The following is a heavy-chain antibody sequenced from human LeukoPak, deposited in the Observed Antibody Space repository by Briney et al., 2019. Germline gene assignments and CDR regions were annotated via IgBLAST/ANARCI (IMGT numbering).Heavy chain of an antibody. V-gene: IGHV3-23*01. CDR3: ARADYYDSSGYWKEYYSGMDV. CDR2: ISGSGGST. Sequence: GGSLRLSCATSGFTFSSYAMSWVRQAPGKGLEGVSAISGSGGSTYYADSVKGRFTISRDNSKNTLYLQMNSLRAEDTAVYYCARADYYDSSGYWKEYYSGMDVWGQGTTVTVSS. CDR1: GFTFSSYA. D-gene: IGHD3-22*01. J-gene: IGHJ6*02.